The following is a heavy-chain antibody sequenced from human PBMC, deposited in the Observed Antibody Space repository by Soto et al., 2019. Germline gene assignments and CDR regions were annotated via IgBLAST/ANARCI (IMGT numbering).Heavy chain of an antibody. CDR3: ARVVLATIDYFDY. D-gene: IGHD5-12*01. CDR1: GGSFSGYF. CDR2: IKHSGST. Sequence: PSDTLSLTCAVYGGSFSGYFWSWIRQPPGKGLESIWEIKHSGSTNSPPSLKSRATISVDTSKNQFSLKLSSVTAADTAVYYCARVVLATIDYFDYWGQGTLVNVSS. V-gene: IGHV4-34*01. J-gene: IGHJ4*02.